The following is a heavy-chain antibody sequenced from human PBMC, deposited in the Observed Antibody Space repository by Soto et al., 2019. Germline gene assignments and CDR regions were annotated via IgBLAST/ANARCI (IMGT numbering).Heavy chain of an antibody. V-gene: IGHV3-23*01. D-gene: IGHD6-19*01. CDR2: ISGSSSGT. Sequence: PGGSLRLSCEASGFNFGAYAMSWVRQAPGKGLEWVSGISGSSSGTYYTDSVKGRFTISRDNSKNTVYLQMNSLRGEDTAVYYCAKDRSENFWVYYYAMDVWGRGTAVTVSS. CDR3: AKDRSENFWVYYYAMDV. J-gene: IGHJ6*02. CDR1: GFNFGAYA.